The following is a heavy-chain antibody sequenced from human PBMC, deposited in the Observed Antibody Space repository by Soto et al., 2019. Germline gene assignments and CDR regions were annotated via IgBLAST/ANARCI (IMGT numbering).Heavy chain of an antibody. D-gene: IGHD3-10*01. CDR3: ARLVYDTRLNYMYFDF. CDR1: GVSISSGNW. V-gene: IGHV4-4*02. Sequence: ASETLSLTCAVSGVSISSGNWWTWVRQSPQRGLEYIGEIFHDGTANYYPSFERRVAISVDTSKNQFSLKLTSVAAADTAIYFCARLVYDTRLNYMYFDFWGQGTLVTVSS. CDR2: IFHDGTA. J-gene: IGHJ4*02.